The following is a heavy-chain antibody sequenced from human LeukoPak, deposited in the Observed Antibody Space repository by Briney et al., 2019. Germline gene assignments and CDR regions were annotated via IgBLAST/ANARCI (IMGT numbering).Heavy chain of an antibody. CDR2: IYHSGST. CDR3: ARLTWFYTPYFDY. D-gene: IGHD2-2*02. CDR1: GGSISSSSYY. V-gene: IGHV4-39*01. J-gene: IGHJ4*02. Sequence: PSETLSLTCTVSGGSISSSSYYWGWIRQPPGKGLEWIGSIYHSGSTYYNPSLKSRVTISVDTSKNQFSLKLSSVTAADTAVYYCARLTWFYTPYFDYWGQGTLVTVSS.